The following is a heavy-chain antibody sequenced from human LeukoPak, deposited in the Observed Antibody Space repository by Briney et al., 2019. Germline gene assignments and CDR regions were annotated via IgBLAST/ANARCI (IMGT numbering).Heavy chain of an antibody. J-gene: IGHJ3*02. V-gene: IGHV3-53*04. D-gene: IGHD3-22*01. Sequence: QPGGSLRLSCAASDFTVNSHDMTWVRQAPGKGLEWVSVIYTYGSTYYADSVKGRFTISRHNSKNTLFLQMSSLRAEDTAVYYCARDVRTDYYDSSGYHDAFDTWGQGTMVTVSS. CDR2: IYTYGST. CDR3: ARDVRTDYYDSSGYHDAFDT. CDR1: DFTVNSHD.